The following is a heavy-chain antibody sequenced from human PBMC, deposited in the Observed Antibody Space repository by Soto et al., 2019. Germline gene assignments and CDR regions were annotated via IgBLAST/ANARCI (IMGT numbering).Heavy chain of an antibody. CDR1: GFTFSSYA. J-gene: IGHJ6*03. CDR2: ISGSGGST. CDR3: ANPPSPSYYYYYMDV. V-gene: IGHV3-23*01. Sequence: GSLRLSCAASGFTFSSYAMSWVRQAPGKGLEWVSAISGSGGSTYYADSVKGRFTISRDNSKNTLYLQMNSLRAEDTAVYYCANPPSPSYYYYYMDVWGKGTTVTVSS.